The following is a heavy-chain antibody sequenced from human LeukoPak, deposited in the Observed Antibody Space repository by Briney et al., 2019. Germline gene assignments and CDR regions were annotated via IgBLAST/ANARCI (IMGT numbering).Heavy chain of an antibody. CDR1: GFTFRSYA. Sequence: PGGSLRLSCAASGFTFRSYAMHWVRQAPGKGLEWVSVISYDGTNKYYADSVRGRFTISRDNSKNMLSLQMNSLRAEDTAVYYCAKDGGGGILVANSWVDYWGQGTLVTVSS. V-gene: IGHV3-30*18. J-gene: IGHJ4*02. CDR3: AKDGGGGILVANSWVDY. D-gene: IGHD3-16*01. CDR2: ISYDGTNK.